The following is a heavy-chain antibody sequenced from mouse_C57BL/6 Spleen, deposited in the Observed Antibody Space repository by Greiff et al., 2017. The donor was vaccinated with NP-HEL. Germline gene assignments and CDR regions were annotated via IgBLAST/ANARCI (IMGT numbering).Heavy chain of an antibody. CDR1: GYAFSSYW. Sequence: QVQLQQSGAELVKPGASVKISCKASGYAFSSYWMNWVKQRPGKGLEWIGQIYPGDGDTNYNGKFKGKATLTADKSSSTAYMQLSSLTSEDSAVYCCARGGPITTGGVAYWGQGTLVTVSA. V-gene: IGHV1-80*01. J-gene: IGHJ3*01. CDR3: ARGGPITTGGVAY. D-gene: IGHD1-1*01. CDR2: IYPGDGDT.